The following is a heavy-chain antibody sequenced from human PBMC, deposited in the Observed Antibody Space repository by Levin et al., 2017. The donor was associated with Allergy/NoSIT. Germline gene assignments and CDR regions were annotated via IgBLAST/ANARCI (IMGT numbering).Heavy chain of an antibody. CDR3: AREDGSTFDF. Sequence: KASETLSLTCTVSGDSISGGGYHWTWIRQHPETGLEWIGYIYYSGSTFYNPSLKSRLMISVDTSKNQFSLNVSSVTAADTAVYYCAREDGSTFDFWGQGALVTVAS. CDR2: IYYSGST. V-gene: IGHV4-31*03. J-gene: IGHJ4*02. D-gene: IGHD2-2*03. CDR1: GDSISGGGYH.